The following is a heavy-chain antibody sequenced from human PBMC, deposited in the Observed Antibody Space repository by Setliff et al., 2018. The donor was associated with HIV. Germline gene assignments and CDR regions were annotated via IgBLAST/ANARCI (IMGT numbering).Heavy chain of an antibody. CDR3: ARHPNDYKYFDY. V-gene: IGHV5-51*01. CDR1: GGTFSSYA. CDR2: IYPGDSDT. Sequence: GASVKVSCKASGGTFSSYAISWVRQMPGKGLEWMGIIYPGDSDTRYSPSFQGQVTISADKSISTAYLQWSSLKASDTAMYYCARHPNDYKYFDYWGQGTLVTVS. D-gene: IGHD4-4*01. J-gene: IGHJ4*02.